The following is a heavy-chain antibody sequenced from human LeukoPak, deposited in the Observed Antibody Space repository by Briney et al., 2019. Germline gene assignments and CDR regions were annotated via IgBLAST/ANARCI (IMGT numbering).Heavy chain of an antibody. V-gene: IGHV3-23*01. CDR2: ISGSGGST. CDR3: AKTPLIVVVPAAMYYFDY. D-gene: IGHD2-2*01. CDR1: GFTFSSYA. J-gene: IGHJ4*02. Sequence: GGSLRLSCAASGFTFSSYAMSWVRQAPGKGLEWVSGISGSGGSTYYADSVKGRFTISRDNSKNTLYLQMNSLRAEDTAVYYCAKTPLIVVVPAAMYYFDYWGQGTLVTVSS.